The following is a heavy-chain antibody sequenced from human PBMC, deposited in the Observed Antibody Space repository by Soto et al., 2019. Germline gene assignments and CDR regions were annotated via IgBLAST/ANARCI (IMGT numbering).Heavy chain of an antibody. D-gene: IGHD2-8*01. V-gene: IGHV3-9*01. Sequence: VQLVESGGGLVQPGGSRRLSCVVSGISFDDYAMHWVRQVPGKGLEWVSGINWDSGDIGDADSVKGRFTISRDNAKNSLYLQMNSLKTEDTALYYCAKDTAPGFYDANGHLDYWGQGTPVTVSS. J-gene: IGHJ4*02. CDR3: AKDTAPGFYDANGHLDY. CDR1: GISFDDYA. CDR2: INWDSGDI.